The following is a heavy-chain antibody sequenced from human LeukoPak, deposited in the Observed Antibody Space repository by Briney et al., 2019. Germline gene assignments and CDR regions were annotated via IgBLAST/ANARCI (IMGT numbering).Heavy chain of an antibody. V-gene: IGHV3-21*01. CDR3: ARVYYDSSGSLINPHPDPDY. CDR1: GFTFSSYS. D-gene: IGHD3-22*01. Sequence: GTSLRLSCAASGFTFSSYSMNWVRQAPGKGLEWVSSISSSSSYIYYADSVKGRFTISRDNAKNSLYLQMNSLRAEDTAVYYCARVYYDSSGSLINPHPDPDYWGQGTLVTVSS. CDR2: ISSSSSYI. J-gene: IGHJ4*02.